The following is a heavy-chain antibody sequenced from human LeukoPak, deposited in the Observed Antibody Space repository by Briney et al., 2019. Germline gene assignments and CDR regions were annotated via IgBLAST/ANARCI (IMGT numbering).Heavy chain of an antibody. D-gene: IGHD3-9*01. CDR2: ITDSGSSI. CDR3: ARSIGLTGGGVDV. CDR1: GFTFRDYN. Sequence: GGSLRLSCAASGFTFRDYNMNWVRQAPGQGLEWVSYITDSGSSIHYADSVNGRFTISRDNAKDSLYLQMNSLRAEDSAVYYCARSIGLTGGGVDVWGRGTTVTVSS. J-gene: IGHJ6*02. V-gene: IGHV3-11*01.